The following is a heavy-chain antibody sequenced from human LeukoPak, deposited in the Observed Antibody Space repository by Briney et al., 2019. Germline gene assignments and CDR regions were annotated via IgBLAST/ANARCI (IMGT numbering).Heavy chain of an antibody. V-gene: IGHV3-53*01. Sequence: PGGSLRLSCAASGFTVSSNYMSWVRQAPGKGLEWVPVIYSGGSTYYADSVKGRFTISRDNSKNTLYLQMNSLRAEDTAVYYCAREGYCSSTSCYTLGDAFDIWGQGTMVTVSS. CDR3: AREGYCSSTSCYTLGDAFDI. D-gene: IGHD2-2*02. J-gene: IGHJ3*02. CDR1: GFTVSSNY. CDR2: IYSGGST.